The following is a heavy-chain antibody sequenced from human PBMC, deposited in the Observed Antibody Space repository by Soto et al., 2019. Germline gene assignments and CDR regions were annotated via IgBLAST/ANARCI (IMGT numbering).Heavy chain of an antibody. V-gene: IGHV1-18*01. CDR3: AREPPETPPDY. Sequence: QVQLVQSGADVKKPGASVKVSCKASGYTFSDYGVSWVRQAPGQGLEWMGWISSKNGNTNFAQKFRGRVTMTTVPSTSTVYMELRSLRPDDTAVYYCAREPPETPPDYWGQGTLVTVSS. J-gene: IGHJ4*02. CDR1: GYTFSDYG. CDR2: ISSKNGNT.